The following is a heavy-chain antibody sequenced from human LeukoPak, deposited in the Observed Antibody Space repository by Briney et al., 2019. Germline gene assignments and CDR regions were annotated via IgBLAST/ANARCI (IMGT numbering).Heavy chain of an antibody. V-gene: IGHV3-30*03. Sequence: PGGSLRLSCAASGFTFSSYGMHWVRQAPGKGLEWVAVISYDGSNKYYADSVKGRFTISRDNSKNTLYLQMNSLRAEDTAVYYCARDPCSSTSCYGDYWGQGTLVTVSS. CDR1: GFTFSSYG. D-gene: IGHD2-2*01. CDR2: ISYDGSNK. J-gene: IGHJ4*02. CDR3: ARDPCSSTSCYGDY.